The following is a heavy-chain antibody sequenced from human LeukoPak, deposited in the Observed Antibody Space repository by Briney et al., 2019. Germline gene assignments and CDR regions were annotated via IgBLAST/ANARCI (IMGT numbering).Heavy chain of an antibody. J-gene: IGHJ3*02. V-gene: IGHV1-18*01. D-gene: IGHD3-10*01. Sequence: ASVKVSCKASGYTFTTYGIIWVRQAPGQGLEWMGSISAYNGNTNYAQKLQGRVTMTTDTSTTTAYMELRSLRSDDTAVYYCARGWSITTIRGVIITDAFDIWGHGTMVTVSS. CDR2: ISAYNGNT. CDR1: GYTFTTYG. CDR3: ARGWSITTIRGVIITDAFDI.